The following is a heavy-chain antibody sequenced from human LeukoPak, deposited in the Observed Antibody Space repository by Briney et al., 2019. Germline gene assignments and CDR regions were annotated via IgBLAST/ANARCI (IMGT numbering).Heavy chain of an antibody. CDR3: AKGPWDRGYSYGDNWFDP. V-gene: IGHV3-23*01. D-gene: IGHD5-18*01. J-gene: IGHJ5*02. Sequence: GGSLPLSCAASGVTFSSYARSWIRQAPGKGLEWIWPISGSGGSTYYADSVKGRFTISRDNSKNPLYLQMNSLRAEDTAVYFCAKGPWDRGYSYGDNWFDPWGQGTLVTVSS. CDR2: ISGSGGST. CDR1: GVTFSSYA.